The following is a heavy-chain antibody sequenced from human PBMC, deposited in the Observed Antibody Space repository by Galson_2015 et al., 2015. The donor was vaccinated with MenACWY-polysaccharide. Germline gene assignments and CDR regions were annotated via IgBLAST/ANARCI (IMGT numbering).Heavy chain of an antibody. CDR2: ITGSGGVT. D-gene: IGHD6-19*01. V-gene: IGHV3-23*01. CDR1: GFTFSSYP. Sequence: SLRLSCAASGFTFSSYPMRWVRQAPGKGLEWVSAITGSGGVTYYTDSVRGRFTISRDNARNTLYLQMNSLSAEDTALYYCTKDHCGSGWTNDPWAQGTLVPVSS. CDR3: TKDHCGSGWTNDP. J-gene: IGHJ5*02.